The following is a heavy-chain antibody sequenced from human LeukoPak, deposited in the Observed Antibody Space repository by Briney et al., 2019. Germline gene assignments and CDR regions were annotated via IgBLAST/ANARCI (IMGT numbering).Heavy chain of an antibody. CDR1: GGPISSYY. CDR2: IYYSGST. V-gene: IGHV4-59*01. CDR3: ARDSKVAGTRYFDY. D-gene: IGHD6-19*01. Sequence: SETLSLTCTVSGGPISSYYWSWIRQPPGKGLEWIGYIYYSGSTNYNPSLKSRVTISVDTSKNQFSLKLSSVTAADTAVYYCARDSKVAGTRYFDYWGQGTLVTVSS. J-gene: IGHJ4*02.